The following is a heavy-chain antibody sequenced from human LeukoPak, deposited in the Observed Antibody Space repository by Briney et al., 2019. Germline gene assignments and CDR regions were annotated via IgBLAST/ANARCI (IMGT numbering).Heavy chain of an antibody. V-gene: IGHV1-46*01. CDR2: INPSGSST. CDR3: ARDPYYDFWSGYFGPDS. J-gene: IGHJ5*01. Sequence: ASVKVSCKASGYTFTSYYMHWVRQAPGQGLEWMVIINPSGSSTSYAQKFQGRVTMTRDTSTSTVYMELSSLRSEDTAVYYCARDPYYDFWSGYFGPDSWGQGTLVTVSS. CDR1: GYTFTSYY. D-gene: IGHD3-3*01.